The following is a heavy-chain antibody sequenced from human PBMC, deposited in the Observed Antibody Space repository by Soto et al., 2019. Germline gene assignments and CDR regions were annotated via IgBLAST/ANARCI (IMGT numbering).Heavy chain of an antibody. CDR2: IKQDGSQK. D-gene: IGHD6-13*01. V-gene: IGHV3-7*03. Sequence: TGGSLRLSCAASGFTFSNYWMSWVRQAPGKGLEWVANIKQDGSQKYYVDSVKGRFTISRDNAKNSLYLEMNSLRAEDTAVYSCARIMTIEADGAPYWFDPWGQGTLVTVSS. CDR3: ARIMTIEADGAPYWFDP. CDR1: GFTFSNYW. J-gene: IGHJ5*02.